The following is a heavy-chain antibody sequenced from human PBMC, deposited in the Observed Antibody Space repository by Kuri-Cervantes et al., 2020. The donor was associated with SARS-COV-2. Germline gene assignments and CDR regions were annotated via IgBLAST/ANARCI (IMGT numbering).Heavy chain of an antibody. V-gene: IGHV1-8*02. D-gene: IGHD6-13*01. Sequence: ASVKVSCKASGGTFSSYAISWVRQAPGQGLEWMGWMNPNSGNTGYAQKFQGRVTMTRNTSISTAYMELSSLRSEDTAVYYCATHSSSWYKAFDIWGQGTMVTVSS. CDR1: GGTFSSYA. CDR3: ATHSSSWYKAFDI. J-gene: IGHJ3*02. CDR2: MNPNSGNT.